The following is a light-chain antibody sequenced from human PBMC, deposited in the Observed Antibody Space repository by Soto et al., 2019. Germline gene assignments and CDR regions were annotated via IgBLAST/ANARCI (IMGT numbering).Light chain of an antibody. CDR1: QSVDSW. V-gene: IGKV1-5*03. CDR2: KAS. Sequence: DIQMTQSPSTLSASIGDRVTITCRTSQSVDSWLAWYQQKPGKAPKLLNYKASSLQTGVPTRFSGSGSGTEFTLTISSLQPDDVATYYCQPDNDYSRMFGQGTKVEIK. CDR3: QPDNDYSRM. J-gene: IGKJ1*01.